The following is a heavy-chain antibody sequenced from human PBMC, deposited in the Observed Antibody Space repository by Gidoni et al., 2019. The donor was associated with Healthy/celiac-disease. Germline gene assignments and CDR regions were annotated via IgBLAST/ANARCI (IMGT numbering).Heavy chain of an antibody. CDR3: ARSEGVTKYYYYGMDV. J-gene: IGHJ6*02. D-gene: IGHD4-17*01. CDR1: GFTFSSYE. CDR2: ISSSGSTI. Sequence: EVQLVESGGGLVQPGGSLSLSCAASGFTFSSYEMNWVRQAPGKGLEWVSYISSSGSTIYYADSVKGRFTISRDNAKNSLYLQMNSLRAEDTAVYYCARSEGVTKYYYYGMDVWGQGTTVTVSS. V-gene: IGHV3-48*03.